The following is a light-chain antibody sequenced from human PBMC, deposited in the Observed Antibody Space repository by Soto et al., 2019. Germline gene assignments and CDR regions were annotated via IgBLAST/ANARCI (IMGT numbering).Light chain of an antibody. J-gene: IGKJ4*01. CDR1: QGISNY. CDR3: QKYNSAPPLT. V-gene: IGKV1-27*01. Sequence: DIQMTQSPSSLSASVGDRVTITCRASQGISNYLAWYQQKPEKDPKLLIYAASTLQSGVPSRFSGSGSGTNFTLTISSLQPEDVATYYCQKYNSAPPLTFGGGTKVEIK. CDR2: AAS.